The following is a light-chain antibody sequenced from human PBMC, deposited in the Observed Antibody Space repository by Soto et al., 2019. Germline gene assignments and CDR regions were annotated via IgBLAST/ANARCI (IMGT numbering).Light chain of an antibody. V-gene: IGLV2-8*01. Sequence: QSVLAQPPSASGSPGQSATISCTGTSSDVGGYNYVSWYQQHPGKAPKLMIYEVSKRPSGVPDRFSGSKSGNTASLTVSGLQAEDEADYYCSSYAGSNNFRYVFGTGTKVTVL. CDR3: SSYAGSNNFRYV. CDR1: SSDVGGYNY. J-gene: IGLJ1*01. CDR2: EVS.